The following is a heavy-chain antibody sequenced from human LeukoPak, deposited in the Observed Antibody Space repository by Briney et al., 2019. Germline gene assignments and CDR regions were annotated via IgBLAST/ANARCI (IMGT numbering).Heavy chain of an antibody. CDR1: GYSISSGYY. CDR2: IYHSGST. Sequence: PSETLSLTCTVSGYSISSGYYWGWIRQPPGKGLEWIGSIYHSGSTYYNPSLKSRVTISVDTSKNQFSLKLSSVTAADTAVYYCARRSYYFDYWGQGTLVTVSS. V-gene: IGHV4-38-2*02. CDR3: ARRSYYFDY. J-gene: IGHJ4*02. D-gene: IGHD3-10*01.